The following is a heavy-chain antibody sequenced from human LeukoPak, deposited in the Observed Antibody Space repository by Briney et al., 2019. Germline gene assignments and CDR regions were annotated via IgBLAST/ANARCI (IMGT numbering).Heavy chain of an antibody. D-gene: IGHD3-22*01. CDR2: IIPILGIA. V-gene: IGHV1-69*02. Sequence: SVKVSCKASGGTFSSYTISWVRQAPGQGLEWMGRIIPILGIANYAQKFQGRVTITADKSTSTAYMELSSLRSEDTAVYYCARLGYDSSGYLDYWAREPWSPSPQ. CDR1: GGTFSSYT. J-gene: IGHJ4*02. CDR3: ARLGYDSSGYLDY.